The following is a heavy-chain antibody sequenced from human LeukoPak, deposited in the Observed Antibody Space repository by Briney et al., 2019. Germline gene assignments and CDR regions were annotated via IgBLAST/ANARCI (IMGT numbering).Heavy chain of an antibody. CDR1: EFTFSTFW. D-gene: IGHD2-21*01. V-gene: IGHV3-7*01. J-gene: IGHJ3*02. CDR3: VRDSDYQRNSGGLYAHYDALDI. Sequence: GGSLRLSCAASEFTFSTFWMSSVRQAPGKGMEWVANIKADGSVKHYVDSVEGRFSISRDNARSSLYLQMNSLRAEDTAVYYCVRDSDYQRNSGGLYAHYDALDIWGHGTMVTVSS. CDR2: IKADGSVK.